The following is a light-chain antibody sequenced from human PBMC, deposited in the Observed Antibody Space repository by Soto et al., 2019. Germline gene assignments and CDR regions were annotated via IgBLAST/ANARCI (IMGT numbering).Light chain of an antibody. J-gene: IGLJ2*01. CDR1: TSKIGAGYD. CDR3: QSYESSLSPVV. V-gene: IGLV1-40*01. Sequence: QSVLPQPPSGSGAPGPRVTISFTGSTSKIGAGYDVHWYQRLAGRAHQLLLYGNSNRPSGVPDRDSGSKSGHSATLAITGIQAEDEADYYCQSYESSLSPVVFGGGTQLTLL. CDR2: GNS.